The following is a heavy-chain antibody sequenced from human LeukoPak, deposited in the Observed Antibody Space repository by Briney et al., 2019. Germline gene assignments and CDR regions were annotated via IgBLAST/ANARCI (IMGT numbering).Heavy chain of an antibody. J-gene: IGHJ6*03. Sequence: GRSLRLSCAASGFTFSSYGMHWVRQAPGKGLEWVAFIRYDGSNKYYADSVKGRFTISRDNSKNTLYLQMNSLRAEDTAVYYCAKDGSGRVARGVIGHYYYYYMDVWGKGTTVTISS. CDR1: GFTFSSYG. V-gene: IGHV3-30*02. CDR3: AKDGSGRVARGVIGHYYYYYMDV. D-gene: IGHD3-10*01. CDR2: IRYDGSNK.